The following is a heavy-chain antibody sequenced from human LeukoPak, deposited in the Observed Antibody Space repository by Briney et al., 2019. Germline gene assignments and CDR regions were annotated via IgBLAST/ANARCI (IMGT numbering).Heavy chain of an antibody. V-gene: IGHV3-23*01. CDR1: GFPFGSEA. D-gene: IGHD3-10*01. CDR3: AKEVLLWFGESHNWFDP. Sequence: GGSLRLSCTVSGFPFGSEAMSWVRQTPGRGLEWVSSISPAGGTTYYADSVKGRFTISRDNSKNTLYLQMNSLRAEDTAVYYCAKEVLLWFGESHNWFDPWGQGTLVTVSS. J-gene: IGHJ5*02. CDR2: ISPAGGTT.